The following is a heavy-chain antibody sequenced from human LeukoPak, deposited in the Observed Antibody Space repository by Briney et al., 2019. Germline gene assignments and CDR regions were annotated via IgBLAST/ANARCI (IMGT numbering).Heavy chain of an antibody. CDR2: ISAYNGNT. CDR1: GYTFTSYG. D-gene: IGHD2-15*01. Sequence: ASVKVSCKASGYTFTSYGISWVRQAPGQGLEWMGWISAYNGNTNYAQKLQGRVTMTRDTSTSTVYMELSSLRSEDTAVYYCARSSGIDYSLDYWGQGTLVTVSS. CDR3: ARSSGIDYSLDY. J-gene: IGHJ4*02. V-gene: IGHV1-18*01.